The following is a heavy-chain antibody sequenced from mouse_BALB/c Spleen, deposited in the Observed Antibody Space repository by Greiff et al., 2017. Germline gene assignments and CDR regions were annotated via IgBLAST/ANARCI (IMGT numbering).Heavy chain of an antibody. V-gene: IGHV14-3*02. J-gene: IGHJ4*01. CDR2: IDPANGNT. CDR1: GFNIKDTY. Sequence: VHVKQSGAELVKPGASVKLSCTASGFNIKDTYMHWVKQRPEQGLEWIGRIDPANGNTKYDPKFQGKATITADTSSNTAYLQLSSLTSEDTAVYYCAKDTTVVAYYYAMDYWGQGTSVTVSS. D-gene: IGHD1-1*01. CDR3: AKDTTVVAYYYAMDY.